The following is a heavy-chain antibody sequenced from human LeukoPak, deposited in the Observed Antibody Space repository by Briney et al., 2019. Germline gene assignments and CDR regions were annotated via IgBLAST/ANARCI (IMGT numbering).Heavy chain of an antibody. CDR1: GLRFRSYA. V-gene: IGHV3-23*01. D-gene: IGHD2-15*01. J-gene: IGHJ4*02. CDR2: ISDDSSFT. Sequence: GGSLRLSCVASGLRFRSYAMNWVRQAPGKGLECISTISDDSSFTYYADSVRGRSAISRDDSKNTLYLQMNNLKVEDTAVYYCAKGRCSGVGCDSFHSWGQGALVTVSS. CDR3: AKGRCSGVGCDSFHS.